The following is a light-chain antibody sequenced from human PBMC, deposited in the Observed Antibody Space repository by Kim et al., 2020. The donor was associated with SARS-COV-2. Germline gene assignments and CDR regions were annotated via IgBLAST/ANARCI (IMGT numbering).Light chain of an antibody. CDR2: GKN. V-gene: IGLV3-19*01. J-gene: IGLJ2*01. CDR1: SISCYY. Sequence: AVGQTVSTTRQDDSISCYYASWQQQPPGQAPLLVFYGKNNGPAGPPHRFCCRSSGTTASSTTTGPQAGDEADYYCTPRDSNDNGVFGGGTQLTVL. CDR3: TPRDSNDNGV.